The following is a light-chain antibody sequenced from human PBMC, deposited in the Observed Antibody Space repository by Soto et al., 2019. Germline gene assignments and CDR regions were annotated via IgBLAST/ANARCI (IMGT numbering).Light chain of an antibody. CDR3: QQYNSVSS. V-gene: IGKV1-5*01. Sequence: IQMIQSPSTLSASHGETVTISCRAGQSVSKWLAWYRQKPGQAPVLLIHSTSSLQLGVPSRFSGSGWGTEFTLTISNLQPDDSATYYCQQYNSVSSFGQGTKLVIE. CDR1: QSVSKW. CDR2: STS. J-gene: IGKJ2*03.